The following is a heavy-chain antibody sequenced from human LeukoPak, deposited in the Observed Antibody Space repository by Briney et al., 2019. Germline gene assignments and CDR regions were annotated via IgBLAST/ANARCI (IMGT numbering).Heavy chain of an antibody. CDR2: IKQDGSEK. J-gene: IGHJ4*02. CDR3: ARGGTIVPDY. V-gene: IGHV3-7*01. D-gene: IGHD5-24*01. Sequence: GGSLRLSCAASGFVFSSYWMSWVRQAPGKGLEWVANIKQDGSEKYYVDSVEGRFTISRDNARNSVYLQMNSLRAEDTAVYYCARGGTIVPDYWGQGILVTVS. CDR1: GFVFSSYW.